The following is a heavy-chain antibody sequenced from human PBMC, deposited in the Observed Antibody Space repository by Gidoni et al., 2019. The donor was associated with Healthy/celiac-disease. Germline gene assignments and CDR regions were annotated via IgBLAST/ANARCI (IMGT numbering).Heavy chain of an antibody. D-gene: IGHD2-15*01. V-gene: IGHV4-31*03. CDR3: ARAGGGSPFDAFDI. CDR1: AGPISSGGYY. J-gene: IGHJ3*02. Sequence: QVQLQESGPGLVKPSQTLSPTCTLSAGPISSGGYYWSWIRQHPGKGLEWIGYIYYSGSTYYNPSLKSRVTISVDTSKNQFSLKLSSVTAADTAVYYCARAGGGSPFDAFDIWGQGTMVTVSS. CDR2: IYYSGST.